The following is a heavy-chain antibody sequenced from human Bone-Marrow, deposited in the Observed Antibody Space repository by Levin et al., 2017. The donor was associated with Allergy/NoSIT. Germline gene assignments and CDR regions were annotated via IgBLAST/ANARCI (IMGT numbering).Heavy chain of an antibody. CDR3: ARDSLGYCSSTSCHSELDY. CDR2: IWYDGSNK. V-gene: IGHV3-33*01. CDR1: GFTFSSYG. Sequence: GGSLRLSCAASGFTFSSYGMHWVRQAPGKGLEWVAVIWYDGSNKYYADSVKGRFTISRDNSKNTLYLQMNSLRAEDTAVYYCARDSLGYCSSTSCHSELDYWGQGTLVTVSS. D-gene: IGHD2-2*01. J-gene: IGHJ4*02.